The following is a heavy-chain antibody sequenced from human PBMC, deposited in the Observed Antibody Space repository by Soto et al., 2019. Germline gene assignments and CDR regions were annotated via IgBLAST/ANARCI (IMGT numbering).Heavy chain of an antibody. D-gene: IGHD5-12*01. CDR1: GGTFSSYT. J-gene: IGHJ2*01. CDR2: IIPIFGTA. Sequence: QVQLVQSGAEVKKPGSSVTVSCKASGGTFSSYTISWVRQAPGQGLEWMGGIIPIFGTANYAQKFQGRVTITADESTSTAYMELSSLRSEDTAVYYCARGNHRWLQLRYIDLWGRGTLVTVSS. CDR3: ARGNHRWLQLRYIDL. V-gene: IGHV1-69*12.